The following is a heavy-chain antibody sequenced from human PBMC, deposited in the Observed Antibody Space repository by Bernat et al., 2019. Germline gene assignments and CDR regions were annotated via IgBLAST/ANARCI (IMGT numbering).Heavy chain of an antibody. CDR1: GYTFTSYG. V-gene: IGHV1-18*01. Sequence: QVQLVQSGAEVKKPGASVKVSCKASGYTFTSYGISWVRQAPGQGLEWMGWISAYNGNTNYAQKLQGRVTMTTDTSTSTAYMELRSLRSDDTAVYYCARFHGTRAAATYYYYYYGMDVWGQGTTVTVSS. CDR3: ARFHGTRAAATYYYYYYGMDV. D-gene: IGHD6-13*01. J-gene: IGHJ6*02. CDR2: ISAYNGNT.